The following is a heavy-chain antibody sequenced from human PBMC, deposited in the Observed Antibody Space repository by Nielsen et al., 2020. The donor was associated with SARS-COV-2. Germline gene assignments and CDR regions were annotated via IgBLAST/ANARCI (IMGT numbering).Heavy chain of an antibody. CDR1: GFTFSSYW. J-gene: IGHJ6*02. V-gene: IGHV3-7*04. CDR3: ARGLRYFDWFGGMDV. D-gene: IGHD3-9*01. Sequence: GESLKISCAASGFTFSSYWMSWVRQAPGKGLEWVANIKQDGSEKYYVDSVKGRFTISRDNAKNSLYLQMNSLRAEDTAVYYCARGLRYFDWFGGMDVWGQGTTVTVSS. CDR2: IKQDGSEK.